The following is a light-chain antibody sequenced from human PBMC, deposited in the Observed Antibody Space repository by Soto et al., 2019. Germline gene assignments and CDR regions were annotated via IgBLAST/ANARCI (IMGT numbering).Light chain of an antibody. CDR3: ISYAAGNNYLV. CDR1: SSDVGGYNF. V-gene: IGLV2-8*01. Sequence: QSALTQPPSASGSPGQSVIISCTGTSSDVGGYNFVSWFQQHPGKAPKLMIYEVTKRPSGVPDRFSGSKSGNTASLTVSGLQAEDEADYYCISYAAGNNYLVFGGGIKLTVL. J-gene: IGLJ2*01. CDR2: EVT.